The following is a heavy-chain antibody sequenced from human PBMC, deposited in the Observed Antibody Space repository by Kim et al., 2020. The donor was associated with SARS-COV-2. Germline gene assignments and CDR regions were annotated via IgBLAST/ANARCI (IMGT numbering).Heavy chain of an antibody. CDR2: IIPIFGTA. V-gene: IGHV1-69*13. D-gene: IGHD3-10*01. CDR1: GGTFSSYA. J-gene: IGHJ6*02. Sequence: SVKVSCKASGGTFSSYAISWVRQAPGQGLEWMGGIIPIFGTANYAQKFQGRVTITADESTSTAYMELGSLRSEDTAVYYCASWERLWFGELLYYYGMDVWGQGTTVTVSS. CDR3: ASWERLWFGELLYYYGMDV.